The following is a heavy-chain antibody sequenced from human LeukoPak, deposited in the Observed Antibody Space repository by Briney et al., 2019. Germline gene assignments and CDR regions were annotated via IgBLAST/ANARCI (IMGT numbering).Heavy chain of an antibody. J-gene: IGHJ6*03. Sequence: PSETLSLTCAVYSESFSDYYWSWIRQPPGKGLEWIGEINHSGSTNYNPSLKSRVTFSVDTSKNQFSLKLSSVNAADTAIYYCARGYPGYYYYYMDVWGKGTTVTVSS. D-gene: IGHD2-2*02. CDR2: INHSGST. V-gene: IGHV4-34*01. CDR3: ARGYPGYYYYYMDV. CDR1: SESFSDYY.